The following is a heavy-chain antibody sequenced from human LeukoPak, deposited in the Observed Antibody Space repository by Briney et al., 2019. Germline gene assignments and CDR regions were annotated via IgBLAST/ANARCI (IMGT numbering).Heavy chain of an antibody. J-gene: IGHJ4*02. CDR3: ARGNWNGDY. D-gene: IGHD1-1*01. V-gene: IGHV4-61*02. CDR1: GGSISSGAYY. CDR2: IHTSGSS. Sequence: SQSLSLTCSVSGGSISSGAYYWSCIRQPAGKGLEWIVRIHTSGSSNYNSSLWSLVSMSVGTSKNQFSLILTSVTAADTAVYYCARGNWNGDYWGQGILVTVSS.